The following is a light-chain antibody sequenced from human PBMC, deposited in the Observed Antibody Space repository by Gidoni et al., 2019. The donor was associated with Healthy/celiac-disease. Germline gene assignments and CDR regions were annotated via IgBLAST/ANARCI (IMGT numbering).Light chain of an antibody. V-gene: IGKV1-5*03. Sequence: DIQMTQSPSTLSASVGDRVTITCRASQSISSWLAWYQQKPGKAPKLLIYKASSLESGVPSRFSGSGSGTEFTLTISSLQPDDFATYYCQQYNSYSPITCXQXTRLEIK. CDR3: QQYNSYSPIT. CDR2: KAS. CDR1: QSISSW. J-gene: IGKJ5*01.